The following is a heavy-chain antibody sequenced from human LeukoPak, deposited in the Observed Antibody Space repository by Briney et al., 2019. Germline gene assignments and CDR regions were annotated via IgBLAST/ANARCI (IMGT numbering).Heavy chain of an antibody. CDR2: ISWNSGSI. D-gene: IGHD2-15*01. CDR1: GFTFDDYA. CDR3: AKVTQGGGSFYNWFDP. V-gene: IGHV3-9*01. Sequence: PGRSLRLSCAASGFTFDDYAMHWVRQAPGKGLEWVSGISWNSGSIGYADSVKGRFTISRDNAKNSLYLQMNSLRAEDTAVYYCAKVTQGGGSFYNWFDPWGQGTLVTVSS. J-gene: IGHJ5*02.